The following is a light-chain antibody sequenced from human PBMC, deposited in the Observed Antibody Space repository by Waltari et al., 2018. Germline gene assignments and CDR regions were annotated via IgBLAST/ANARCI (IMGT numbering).Light chain of an antibody. V-gene: IGKV1-12*01. CDR2: GAS. CDR1: QGISNW. CDR3: QQANNFPRT. Sequence: DIQMTQSPSSVSASIGDRDPLTCRASQGISNWLAWYQQKPGKAPTLLIYGASNLQHGVPSRFSGSGSGTDFTLTINSLQPEDFATYYCQQANNFPRTFGPGTKV. J-gene: IGKJ1*01.